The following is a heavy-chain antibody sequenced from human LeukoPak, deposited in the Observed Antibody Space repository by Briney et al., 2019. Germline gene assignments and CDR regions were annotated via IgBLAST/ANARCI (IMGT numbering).Heavy chain of an antibody. V-gene: IGHV3-7*01. Sequence: GGSLRLSCAASGFTFSSYWMSWVRQAPGKGLEWVANIKQDGSEKYYVDSVKGRFTISRDNAKNSLYLQMNSLRAEDTAVYYCARSTVNYDVLTGYYSDYLDYWGQGTLVTVSS. D-gene: IGHD3-9*01. J-gene: IGHJ4*02. CDR2: IKQDGSEK. CDR3: ARSTVNYDVLTGYYSDYLDY. CDR1: GFTFSSYW.